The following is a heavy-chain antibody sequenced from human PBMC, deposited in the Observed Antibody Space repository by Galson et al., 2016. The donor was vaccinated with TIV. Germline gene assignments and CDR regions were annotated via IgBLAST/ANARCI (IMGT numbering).Heavy chain of an antibody. CDR2: IYYTGSTF. J-gene: IGHJ4*02. D-gene: IGHD1-7*01. Sequence: TLSLTCTVSGGSITSGNYYWSWIRQSPEKGLEWIGYIYYTGSTFYYNPSLQSRVKISLDKSRNQFSLKLTSVTAADTAVYFCAREGGSAIEGTTGIDSWGQGILVTVSS. CDR3: AREGGSAIEGTTGIDS. CDR1: GGSITSGNYY. V-gene: IGHV4-30-4*08.